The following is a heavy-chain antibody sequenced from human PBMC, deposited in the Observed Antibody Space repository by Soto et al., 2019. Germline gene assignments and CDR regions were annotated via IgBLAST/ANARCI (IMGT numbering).Heavy chain of an antibody. Sequence: ASVKVSCKASGGTFSSYTISWVRQATGQGLEWMGWMNPISGNTGYAQKFQGRVTMTRNTSINTAYMELSSLTSEDTAVYYCARFPSSGSGSSDDYWGQGTLVTVSS. V-gene: IGHV1-8*02. J-gene: IGHJ4*02. CDR2: MNPISGNT. CDR1: GGTFSSYT. D-gene: IGHD3-10*01. CDR3: ARFPSSGSGSSDDY.